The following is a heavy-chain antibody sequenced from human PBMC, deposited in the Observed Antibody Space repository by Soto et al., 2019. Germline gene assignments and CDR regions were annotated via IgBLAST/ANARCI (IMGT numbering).Heavy chain of an antibody. Sequence: SETLSLTCAVYGGSSSGYYWSWIRQPPGKGLEWIGEINHSGSTNYNPSLKSRVTISVDTSKNQFSLKLSSVTAADTAVYYCATPKAAAAADYYGMDVWGQGTTVTVSS. CDR1: GGSSSGYY. J-gene: IGHJ6*02. D-gene: IGHD6-13*01. V-gene: IGHV4-34*01. CDR3: ATPKAAAAADYYGMDV. CDR2: INHSGST.